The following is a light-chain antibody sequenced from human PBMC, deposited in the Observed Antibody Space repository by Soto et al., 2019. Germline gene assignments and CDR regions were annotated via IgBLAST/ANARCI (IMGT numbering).Light chain of an antibody. Sequence: SAPTQPASVFGSPGQSVTISCVGNSGEIGRYTYVSWYQQYPGKAPKLIIYDVYNRPSGVSNRFSGSKSGNTASLTISGLQAEDEADYYCTSYTSASTPYVFGSGTKVTVL. CDR2: DVY. V-gene: IGLV2-14*01. CDR3: TSYTSASTPYV. J-gene: IGLJ1*01. CDR1: SGEIGRYTY.